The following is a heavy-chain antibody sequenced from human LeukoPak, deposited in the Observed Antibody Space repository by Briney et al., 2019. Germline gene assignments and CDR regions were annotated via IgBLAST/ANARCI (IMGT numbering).Heavy chain of an antibody. Sequence: ASVKVSCKASGYTFTGYYMHWVRQAPGQGLEWMGWINPNSGGTNYAQKFQGRVTMTRDTSISTAYMELSRLRSDDTAVYYCARDKFGYIKYYYGMDVWGQGTTVTVSS. V-gene: IGHV1-2*02. D-gene: IGHD3-16*01. CDR1: GYTFTGYY. CDR2: INPNSGGT. J-gene: IGHJ6*02. CDR3: ARDKFGYIKYYYGMDV.